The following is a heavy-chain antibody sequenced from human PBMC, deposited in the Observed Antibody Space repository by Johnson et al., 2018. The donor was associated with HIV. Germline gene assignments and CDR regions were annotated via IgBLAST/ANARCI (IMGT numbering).Heavy chain of an antibody. CDR3: ARTGRRVVVRGGAFDI. Sequence: VQLVESGGGVVRPGGSLRLSCAASGFTFDDYGMSWVRQAPGKGLEWVSGINWNGGSIGYVDSVKGRFTISRDNAKNSLYLQMNSLRAEDTAVYYCARTGRRVVVRGGAFDIWGQGTLVTVSS. J-gene: IGHJ3*02. V-gene: IGHV3-20*04. D-gene: IGHD3-22*01. CDR1: GFTFDDYG. CDR2: INWNGGSI.